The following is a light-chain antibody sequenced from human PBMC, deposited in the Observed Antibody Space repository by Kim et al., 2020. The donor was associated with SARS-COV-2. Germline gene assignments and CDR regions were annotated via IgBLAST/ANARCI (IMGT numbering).Light chain of an antibody. CDR1: SSDIGGFDY. CDR2: HVS. J-gene: IGLJ2*01. CDR3: SSYTSHNTVI. V-gene: IGLV2-14*03. Sequence: QSALTQPASLSESPGQSITLSCTGTSSDIGGFDYVSWYQQYPGKVPKLVIYHVSQRTSGVFHRFSGSKSGNTASLTISGLQAEDEARYFCSSYTSHNTVIFGGGTKLTVL.